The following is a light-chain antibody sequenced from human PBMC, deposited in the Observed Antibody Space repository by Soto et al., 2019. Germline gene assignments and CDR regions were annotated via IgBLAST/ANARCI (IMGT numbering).Light chain of an antibody. V-gene: IGKV2-28*01. CDR1: QSLLHSNGYNY. CDR2: LGS. Sequence: DIVMTQSPLSLPVTPGEPASISCRSSQSLLHSNGYNYLDWYLQKPGQSPQLLIYLGSYRASGVPDRFSGRGSGTDFTLKISRVEAEDVGVYYCMQALQTPLTFGPGTKVDIK. CDR3: MQALQTPLT. J-gene: IGKJ3*01.